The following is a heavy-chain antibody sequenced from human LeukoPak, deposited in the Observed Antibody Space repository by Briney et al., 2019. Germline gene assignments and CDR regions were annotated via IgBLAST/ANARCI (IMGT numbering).Heavy chain of an antibody. CDR2: IRSKADGGTP. J-gene: IGHJ4*02. D-gene: IGHD2-15*01. CDR1: GFSFSDAW. CDR3: TTRSPARYCSDGACYSSADY. V-gene: IGHV3-15*07. Sequence: GGSLRLSCAASGFSFSDAWMNWVRQAPGKGLEWVGHIRSKADGGTPDYIAPVKGRFTISRDDSKDTLYLQMNSLNTKDTAMYYCTTRSPARYCSDGACYSSADYWGQGTLVTVSS.